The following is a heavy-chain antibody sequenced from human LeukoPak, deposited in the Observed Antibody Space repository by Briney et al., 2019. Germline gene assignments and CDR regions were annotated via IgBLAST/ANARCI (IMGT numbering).Heavy chain of an antibody. CDR1: GYTLTKLS. D-gene: IGHD5/OR15-5a*01. V-gene: IGHV1-24*01. CDR2: FDPEGGET. CDR3: MSAFYMDV. J-gene: IGHJ6*03. Sequence: VASVKVSCKVSGYTLTKLSIHWVRQPPGKGLEWMGGFDPEGGETIHAQKFQGRVTMTADTSTDTAYMELSSLTSDDTAVYYCMSAFYMDVWGEGTTVTVSS.